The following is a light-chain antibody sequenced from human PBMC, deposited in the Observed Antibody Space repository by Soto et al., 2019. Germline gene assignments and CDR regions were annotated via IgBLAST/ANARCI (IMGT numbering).Light chain of an antibody. J-gene: IGLJ2*01. CDR1: SGHSTYS. V-gene: IGLV4-69*01. CDR2: LNSDGSH. CDR3: PTWNVGIVV. Sequence: QSVLTQSPSASASLGASVKLTCTMSSGHSTYSIAWHQQQPEKGPRYLMKLNSDGSHNKGDGISDRFSGSSSGAERYLTISSLQSEDEGDYYCPTWNVGIVVFGGGTKLTVL.